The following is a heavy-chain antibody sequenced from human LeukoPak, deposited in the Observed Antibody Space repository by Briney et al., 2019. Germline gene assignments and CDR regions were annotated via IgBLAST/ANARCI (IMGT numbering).Heavy chain of an antibody. V-gene: IGHV3-49*04. J-gene: IGHJ4*02. D-gene: IGHD3-3*01. CDR2: IRSKASGGTT. CDR3: TRGPYFLEWLSLDY. CDR1: GFTFGDYA. Sequence: GGSLRFSCTASGFTFGDYAMSWVRQAPGKGLEWIGFIRSKASGGTTEYAASVKGRFTISRDDSNRIAYLQVNSLKTEDTAVYYCTRGPYFLEWLSLDYWGQGTLVTVSS.